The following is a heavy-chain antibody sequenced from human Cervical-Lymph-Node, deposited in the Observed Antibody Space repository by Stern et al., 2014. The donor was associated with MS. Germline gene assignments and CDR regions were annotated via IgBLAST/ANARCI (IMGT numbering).Heavy chain of an antibody. D-gene: IGHD6-6*01. CDR1: GFTFSSYG. CDR2: IWYDGSNK. J-gene: IGHJ3*02. CDR3: ARAPWSSSPGAFDI. V-gene: IGHV3-33*01. Sequence: VQLVESGGGVVQPGRSLRLSCAASGFTFSSYGMHWVRQAPGKGLEWVAVIWYDGSNKYYADSVKGRFTISRDNSKNTLYLQMNSLRAEDTAVYYCARAPWSSSPGAFDIWGQGTMVTVSS.